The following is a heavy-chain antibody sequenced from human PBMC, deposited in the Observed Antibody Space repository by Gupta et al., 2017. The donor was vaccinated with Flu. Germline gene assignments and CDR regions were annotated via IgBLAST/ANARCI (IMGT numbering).Heavy chain of an antibody. CDR1: GHMYSYY. V-gene: IGHV4-59*01. CDR3: AGSGNYNYYDY. D-gene: IGHD4-4*01. Sequence: GHMYSYYWNWLRQPPGRRQEWIGYNDHSGSTNYNPSLKSRIIMSVDRSKNQCSLRLSSVTAADTAVYYCAGSGNYNYYDYWGQGTLVTVSS. J-gene: IGHJ4*02. CDR2: NDHSGST.